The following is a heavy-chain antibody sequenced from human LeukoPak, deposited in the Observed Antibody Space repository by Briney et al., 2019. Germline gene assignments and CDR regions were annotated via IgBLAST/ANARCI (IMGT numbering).Heavy chain of an antibody. CDR2: INAGNGNT. V-gene: IGHV1-3*01. D-gene: IGHD3-22*01. CDR1: GYAFTSYA. Sequence: ASVKVSCKASGYAFTSYAMHWVRQAPGQRLEWMGWINAGNGNTKYSQKFQDRVTVTRDTSTSTAYMELSSLRSEDTAVYYCAKDEKGYYHDTSGYPDAFDIWGQGTMVTVSS. CDR3: AKDEKGYYHDTSGYPDAFDI. J-gene: IGHJ3*02.